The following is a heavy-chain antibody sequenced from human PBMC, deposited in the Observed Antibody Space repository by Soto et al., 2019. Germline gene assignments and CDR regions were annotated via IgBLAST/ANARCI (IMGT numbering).Heavy chain of an antibody. CDR3: AKDRQADFWRLPSPMDV. Sequence: QVQLVESGGGVVQPGRSLRLSCAASGFTFSSSGIHWLRQAPGKGLEWVAVISYDGSNKFYIDSVKGRFTVSRDNSKNTLYLQMSSLRAEDTAVYYCAKDRQADFWRLPSPMDVWGQGTTVTVSS. CDR1: GFTFSSSG. D-gene: IGHD3-3*01. V-gene: IGHV3-30*18. J-gene: IGHJ6*02. CDR2: ISYDGSNK.